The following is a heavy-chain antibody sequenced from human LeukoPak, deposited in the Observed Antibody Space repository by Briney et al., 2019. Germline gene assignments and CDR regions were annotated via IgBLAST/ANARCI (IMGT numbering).Heavy chain of an antibody. Sequence: GGSLRLSCAASGFTFSDYYMSWIRQARGKGLEWVSSISSSGSTIYYADSVKGRFTISRDNAKNSLYLQMNSLRAEDTAVYYCATVPAADVWIDYWGQGTLVTVSS. J-gene: IGHJ4*02. CDR3: ATVPAADVWIDY. D-gene: IGHD2-2*01. CDR1: GFTFSDYY. CDR2: ISSSGSTI. V-gene: IGHV3-11*01.